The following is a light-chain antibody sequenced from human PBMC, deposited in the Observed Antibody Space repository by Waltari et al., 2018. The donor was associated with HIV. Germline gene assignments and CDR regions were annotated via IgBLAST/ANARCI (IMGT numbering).Light chain of an antibody. CDR2: KNY. CDR3: VGWDGSLSGYV. J-gene: IGLJ1*01. Sequence: QSVLTQPPSASGTPGQTVTISCSGSRSNIGNDNVYWYQQLPGMTPKLLIYKNYQRPSGVPDRFAGAKSGTSASLAISGLRSEDEADYYCVGWDGSLSGYVFGAGTKVTVL. V-gene: IGLV1-47*01. CDR1: RSNIGNDN.